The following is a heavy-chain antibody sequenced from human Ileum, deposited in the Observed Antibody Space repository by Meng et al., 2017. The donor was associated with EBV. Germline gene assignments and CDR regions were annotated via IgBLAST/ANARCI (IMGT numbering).Heavy chain of an antibody. Sequence: QITLKESGPTLVKSTQNLTLTCPFSGFSLSLSGLCVGWSRQPPGTALEWLALIYWDDDKRYSPSLKSRLTITKDTSKNQVVLTMTNMDPVDTATYYCTHRPMTSAYYYCDYWGPGTMVTVS. J-gene: IGHJ4*02. CDR2: IYWDDDK. V-gene: IGHV2-5*02. CDR1: GFSLSLSGLC. D-gene: IGHD3-22*01. CDR3: THRPMTSAYYYCDY.